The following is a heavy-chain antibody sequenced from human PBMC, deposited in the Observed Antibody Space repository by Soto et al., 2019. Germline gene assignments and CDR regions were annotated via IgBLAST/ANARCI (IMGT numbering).Heavy chain of an antibody. Sequence: QVLLQESGPGLVKPSETLSLTCTVSGDSISSYYYSWIRQPPGTGLEWIGYIYYTDSTNYNPSLKSRVTISVDMSKNQFSLRLTSVTAADTAVYFCARGNAFDIWGQGTLVTVSS. CDR3: ARGNAFDI. J-gene: IGHJ3*02. V-gene: IGHV4-59*01. CDR1: GDSISSYY. CDR2: IYYTDST.